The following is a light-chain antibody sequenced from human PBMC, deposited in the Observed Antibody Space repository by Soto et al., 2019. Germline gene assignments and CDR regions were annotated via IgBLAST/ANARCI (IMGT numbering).Light chain of an antibody. CDR3: QQSYSTPALT. CDR2: GTS. Sequence: DIQMTQSPSSLPASVGDRVTITCRASQTISTSLQWYQQKPGKAPKLLIYGTSRLQSGVPSRFSGSGSGTDFTFTISSLQQVDFATYYCQQSYSTPALTFGGGTKVEIK. J-gene: IGKJ4*01. CDR1: QTISTS. V-gene: IGKV1-39*01.